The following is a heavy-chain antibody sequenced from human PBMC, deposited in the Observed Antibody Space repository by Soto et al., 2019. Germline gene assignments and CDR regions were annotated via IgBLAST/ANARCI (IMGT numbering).Heavy chain of an antibody. V-gene: IGHV1-46*03. CDR2: INPSGGST. J-gene: IGHJ6*02. Sequence: ASVKVSCKASGYTFTSYYMHWVRQAPGQGLEWMGIINPSGGSTSYAQKSQGRVTMTRDTSTSTVYMELSSLRSEDTAVYYCARDRCSSTSCYSVYYYYCMDVWGQGTTVTVSS. D-gene: IGHD2-2*01. CDR1: GYTFTSYY. CDR3: ARDRCSSTSCYSVYYYYCMDV.